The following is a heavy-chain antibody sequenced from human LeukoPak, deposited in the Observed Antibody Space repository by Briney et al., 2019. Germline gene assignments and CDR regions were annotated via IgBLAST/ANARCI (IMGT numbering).Heavy chain of an antibody. CDR2: ISYDESNK. CDR3: AKDTTPHDYGDSSDN. V-gene: IGHV3-30*18. Sequence: TGGSLRLSCAASGFTFSSSAMHWVRQAPGKGLEWVAVISYDESNKYYADSVKGRFTISRDNSKNTLYLQMNSLRAEDTAVYYCAKDTTPHDYGDSSDNWGQGTLVTVSS. CDR1: GFTFSSSA. D-gene: IGHD4-17*01. J-gene: IGHJ4*02.